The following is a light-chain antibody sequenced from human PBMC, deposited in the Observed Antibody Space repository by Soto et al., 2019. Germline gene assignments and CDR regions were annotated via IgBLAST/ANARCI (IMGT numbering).Light chain of an antibody. CDR2: EAS. V-gene: IGKV1-5*03. J-gene: IGKJ1*01. Sequence: DIQMTQSPSTLSGSVGDRVTITCRASQTISSWLAWYQQKPGKAPKLPIYEASTLKSGLPSRFSGSGSGKEFTLTISRLQPDDFATYYCQHYTSYSEAFGQGTKVELK. CDR3: QHYTSYSEA. CDR1: QTISSW.